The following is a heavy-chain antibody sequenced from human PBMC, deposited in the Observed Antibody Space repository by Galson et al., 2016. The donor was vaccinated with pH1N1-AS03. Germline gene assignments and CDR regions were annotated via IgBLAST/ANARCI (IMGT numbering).Heavy chain of an antibody. Sequence: QSGAEVKKPGESLKISCKGSGSTFTKYWIGWVRQMPGKGLEWMGIIFPGDSDTRYRPSFQGQVTISAAKSISTAYLQLNSLKASDTAMYYCARRAYGDYVDYFDYWGQGTLVTVSS. CDR1: GSTFTKYW. J-gene: IGHJ4*02. D-gene: IGHD4-17*01. V-gene: IGHV5-51*01. CDR3: ARRAYGDYVDYFDY. CDR2: IFPGDSDT.